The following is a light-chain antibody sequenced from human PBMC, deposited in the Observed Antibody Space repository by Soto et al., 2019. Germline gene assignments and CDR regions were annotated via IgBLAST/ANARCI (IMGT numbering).Light chain of an antibody. J-gene: IGKJ2*01. CDR3: QHTTDFT. CDR1: QGISSY. Sequence: IQLTQSPSSLSASVGDRVTITCRASQGISSYLGWYQQKPGKAPNLLIYDASTLHSGVPSRFSGGGSGAESTLTITGLQPDDLGTYYCQHTTDFTFGQGTKVEIK. CDR2: DAS. V-gene: IGKV1-9*01.